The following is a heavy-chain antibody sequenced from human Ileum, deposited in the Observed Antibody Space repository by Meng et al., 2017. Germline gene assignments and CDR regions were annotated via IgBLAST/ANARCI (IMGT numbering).Heavy chain of an antibody. Sequence: VPLQESGPGVGNPSGHPSLACAFSGDSISSRDWWSWVPQPPGKGLGWIGQIHHSGRTNYKSSLERRVTISVDTSKSQFSLKLTSVTAADTAMYYCVRGPARETHDFDYWGQGALVTVSS. D-gene: IGHD1-26*01. V-gene: IGHV4-4*02. CDR1: GDSISSRDW. CDR2: IHHSGRT. CDR3: VRGPARETHDFDY. J-gene: IGHJ4*02.